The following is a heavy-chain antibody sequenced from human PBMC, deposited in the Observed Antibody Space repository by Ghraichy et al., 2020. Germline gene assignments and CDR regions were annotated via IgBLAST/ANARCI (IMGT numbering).Heavy chain of an antibody. Sequence: SETLSLTCAVYGGSFSGYYWSWIRQPPGKGLEWIGEINHSGSTNYNPSLKSRVTISVDTSKNQFSLKLSSVTAADTAVYYCARLACLGSTSCYRGLYYYYGMDVWGQGTTVTVSS. J-gene: IGHJ6*02. V-gene: IGHV4-34*01. CDR3: ARLACLGSTSCYRGLYYYYGMDV. CDR1: GGSFSGYY. CDR2: INHSGST. D-gene: IGHD2-2*02.